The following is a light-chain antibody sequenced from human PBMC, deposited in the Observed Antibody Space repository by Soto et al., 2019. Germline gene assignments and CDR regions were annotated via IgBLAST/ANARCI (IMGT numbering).Light chain of an antibody. J-gene: IGKJ1*01. Sequence: IVLTQSPGTLSLSPGERVTLSCRASQSLSRTYIAWYQQKPGQAPRLLIYGASTRATGIPDRFSGSGSGTDFTLTISRLEPEDFAVYYCQQDGSSPWTFGQGTKVEV. CDR2: GAS. CDR3: QQDGSSPWT. CDR1: QSLSRTY. V-gene: IGKV3-20*01.